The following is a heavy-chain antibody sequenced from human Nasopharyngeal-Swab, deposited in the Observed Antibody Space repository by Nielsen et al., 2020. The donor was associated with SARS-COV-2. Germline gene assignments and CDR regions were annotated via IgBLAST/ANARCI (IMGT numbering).Heavy chain of an antibody. V-gene: IGHV5-51*01. CDR2: IYPGDSDT. CDR1: GYKILNYW. CDR3: ARGVGIAAQNWFDP. D-gene: IGHD6-6*01. J-gene: IGHJ5*02. Sequence: GESLKISCKVSGYKILNYWIGWVRQMPGKGPEWIGIIYPGDSDTRFSPSFQGQVTISADKSISTAYLQWSSLKASDTAIYYCARGVGIAAQNWFDPWGQGTLVTVSS.